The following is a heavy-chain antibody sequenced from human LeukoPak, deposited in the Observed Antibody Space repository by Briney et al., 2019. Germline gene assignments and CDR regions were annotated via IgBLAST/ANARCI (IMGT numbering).Heavy chain of an antibody. CDR2: IFNTGNT. CDR1: GGSINSHY. Sequence: PSGTLSLTCSVSGGSINSHYWSWIRQPPGKRLEWIGYIFNTGNTNYNPSLASRVTVSVDTSRAQFFLRLSPVTAADTAIYYCASRPADTTWYGVFDYWSQGTLVTVSS. J-gene: IGHJ4*02. V-gene: IGHV4-59*11. D-gene: IGHD3-10*01. CDR3: ASRPADTTWYGVFDY.